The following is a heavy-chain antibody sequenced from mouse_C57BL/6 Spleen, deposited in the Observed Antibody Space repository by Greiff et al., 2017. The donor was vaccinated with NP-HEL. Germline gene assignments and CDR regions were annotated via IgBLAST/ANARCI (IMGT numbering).Heavy chain of an antibody. V-gene: IGHV1-53*01. J-gene: IGHJ4*01. CDR1: GYTFTSYW. Sequence: QVQLQQPGTELVKPGASVKLSCKASGYTFTSYWMHWVKQRPGQGLEWIGNINPSNGGTNYNGKFKGKATLTADKSSSTAYMQLSSLTSEDSAVYFCASHNWDEEDYYAMDYWGQGTSVTVSS. CDR2: INPSNGGT. CDR3: ASHNWDEEDYYAMDY. D-gene: IGHD4-1*02.